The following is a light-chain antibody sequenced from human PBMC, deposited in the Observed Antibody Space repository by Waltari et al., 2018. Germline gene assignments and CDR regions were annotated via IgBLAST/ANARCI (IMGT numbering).Light chain of an antibody. CDR2: WAS. V-gene: IGKV4-1*01. Sequence: DIVMTQSPDSLAVSLGERATINCKSSQSVLYSSNNKNYFAWYQQKPGQPPKLLIYWASTRESGVPDRFSGSGSGTDFTLTISCLQAEDVAVYYCQQYYSIPWTFGQGTKV. CDR1: QSVLYSSNNKNY. J-gene: IGKJ1*01. CDR3: QQYYSIPWT.